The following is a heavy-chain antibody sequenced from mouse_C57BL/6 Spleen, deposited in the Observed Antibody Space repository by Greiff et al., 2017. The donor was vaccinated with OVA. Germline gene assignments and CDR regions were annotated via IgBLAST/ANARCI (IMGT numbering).Heavy chain of an antibody. CDR3: ARGDNWAWFAY. CDR1: GFTFSDYG. D-gene: IGHD4-1*01. V-gene: IGHV5-17*01. Sequence: EVQLVESGGGLVKPGGSLKLSCAASGFTFSDYGMHWVRQAPEKGLEWVAYISSGSSTIYYADTVKGRFTISRDNAKNTLFLQMTSLRSEDTAMYYCARGDNWAWFAYWGQGTLVTVSA. CDR2: ISSGSSTI. J-gene: IGHJ3*01.